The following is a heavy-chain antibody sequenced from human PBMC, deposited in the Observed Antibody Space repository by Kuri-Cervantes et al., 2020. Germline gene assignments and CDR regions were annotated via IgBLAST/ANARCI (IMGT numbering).Heavy chain of an antibody. CDR2: IYSGGST. D-gene: IGHD3-16*01. CDR3: ARAGSDGFGFDY. J-gene: IGHJ4*02. CDR1: GFTVSSNY. V-gene: IGHV3-66*01. Sequence: ETLSLTCAASGFTVSSNYMSWVRQAPGKGLEWVSVIYSGGSTYYADSVKGRFTISRDNSKNTLYLQMNSLRAEDTAVCYCARAGSDGFGFDYWGQGTLVTVSS.